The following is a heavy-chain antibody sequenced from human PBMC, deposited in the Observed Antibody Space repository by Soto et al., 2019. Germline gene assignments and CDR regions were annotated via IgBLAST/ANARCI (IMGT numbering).Heavy chain of an antibody. CDR1: GGTFSSYA. Sequence: QVQLVQSGAEVKKPGSSVKVSCKASGGTFSSYAISWVRQAPGQGLEWMGGIIPIFGTANYAQKFQGRVTITADESTSTAYMALSSLRSEDTAVYYCARDIVVAVAATPGWFDPWGQGTLVTVSS. J-gene: IGHJ5*02. CDR2: IIPIFGTA. D-gene: IGHD2-15*01. V-gene: IGHV1-69*01. CDR3: ARDIVVAVAATPGWFDP.